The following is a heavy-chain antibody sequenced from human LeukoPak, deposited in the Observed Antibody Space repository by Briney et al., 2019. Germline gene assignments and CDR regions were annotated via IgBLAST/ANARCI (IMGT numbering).Heavy chain of an antibody. D-gene: IGHD1-7*01. J-gene: IGHJ4*02. CDR2: ISSSSSYI. V-gene: IGHV3-21*01. Sequence: GGSLRLSCAASGFTVSSNYMSWVRQAPGKGLEWVSSISSSSSYIYYADSLKGRFTISRDNAKNSLYLQMNSLRADDTALYYCARGGTLNPHLDYWGQGTLVTVSS. CDR3: ARGGTLNPHLDY. CDR1: GFTVSSNY.